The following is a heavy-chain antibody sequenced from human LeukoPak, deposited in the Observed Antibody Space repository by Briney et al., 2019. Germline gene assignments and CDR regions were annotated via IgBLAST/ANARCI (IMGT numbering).Heavy chain of an antibody. J-gene: IGHJ4*02. V-gene: IGHV5-51*01. CDR3: AKTPYSSSWYVFDY. CDR2: IYPGDSDT. D-gene: IGHD6-13*01. Sequence: GESLKISCKGSGYSFTNYWIGWVRQMPGKGLEWGGIIYPGDSDTRYSPSFQGQVTISADKSISTAYLQWSSLKASDSAIYYCAKTPYSSSWYVFDYWGQGTLVTVSS. CDR1: GYSFTNYW.